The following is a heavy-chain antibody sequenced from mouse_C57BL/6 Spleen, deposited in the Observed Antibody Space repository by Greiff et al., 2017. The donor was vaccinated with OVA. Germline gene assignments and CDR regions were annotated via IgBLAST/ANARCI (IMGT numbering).Heavy chain of an antibody. J-gene: IGHJ4*01. Sequence: EVQGVESGGGLVQPGGSLKLSCAASGFTFSDYYMYWVRQTPEKRLEWVAYISNGGGSTYYPDTVKGRFTISRDNAKNTLYLQMSRLKSEDTAMYYCARQLRLRYAMDYWGQGTSVTVSS. V-gene: IGHV5-12*01. CDR2: ISNGGGST. CDR3: ARQLRLRYAMDY. CDR1: GFTFSDYY. D-gene: IGHD3-2*02.